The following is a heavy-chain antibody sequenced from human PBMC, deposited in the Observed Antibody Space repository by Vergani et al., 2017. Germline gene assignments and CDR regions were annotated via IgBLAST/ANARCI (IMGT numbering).Heavy chain of an antibody. J-gene: IGHJ4*02. D-gene: IGHD6-19*01. CDR2: IGVDGDR. V-gene: IGHV3-13*01. Sequence: VESGGGLVQPGGSLRLSCTVSGFTFSSNDFHWVRQTAGKGLEWVSSIGVDGDRYYSDSVKGRFTISRDNSKNTLYLQMNSLRAEDTAVYYCAKLRVAVAGTIMGYFDYWGQGTLVTVSS. CDR3: AKLRVAVAGTIMGYFDY. CDR1: GFTFSSND.